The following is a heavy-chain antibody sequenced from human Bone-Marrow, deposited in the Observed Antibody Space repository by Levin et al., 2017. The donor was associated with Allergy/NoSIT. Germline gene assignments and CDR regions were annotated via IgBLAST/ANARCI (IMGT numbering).Heavy chain of an antibody. Sequence: SETLSLTCTVSGGSITSNYWSWIRQPPGKGLEWIGYIYYSGSTNSNPSLKSRVTISIDTSKNQFSLKLSSVTAADTAIYYCARDSRYYGSGSYEDLFDSWGQGTLVTVSS. V-gene: IGHV4-59*01. CDR1: GGSITSNY. CDR3: ARDSRYYGSGSYEDLFDS. CDR2: IYYSGST. J-gene: IGHJ5*01. D-gene: IGHD3-10*01.